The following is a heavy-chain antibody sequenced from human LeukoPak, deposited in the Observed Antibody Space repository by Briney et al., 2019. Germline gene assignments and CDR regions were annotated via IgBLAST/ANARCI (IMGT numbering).Heavy chain of an antibody. J-gene: IGHJ4*02. CDR3: ARDSGSSVTPDY. V-gene: IGHV1-2*02. D-gene: IGHD4-11*01. CDR1: GYTFTSYG. Sequence: ASVKVSCKASGYTFTSYGISWVRQAPGQGLEWMGWINPNSGGTNYAQKFQGRVTMTRDTSISTAYMELSRLRSDDTAVYYCARDSGSSVTPDYWGQGTLVTVSS. CDR2: INPNSGGT.